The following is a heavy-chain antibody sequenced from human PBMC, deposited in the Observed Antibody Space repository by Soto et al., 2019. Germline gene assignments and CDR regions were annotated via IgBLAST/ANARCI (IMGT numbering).Heavy chain of an antibody. D-gene: IGHD3-10*01. CDR2: TYYRSKWYN. V-gene: IGHV6-1*01. Sequence: SQTLSLTCAISGDSVSSNSAAWNWIRQSPSRGLEWLGRTYYRSKWYNDYAVSVKSRITINPDTSKNQFSLQLNSVTPEDTAVYYCARVAGTTMVRGVISWFDPWGQGTLVTVS. J-gene: IGHJ5*02. CDR3: ARVAGTTMVRGVISWFDP. CDR1: GDSVSSNSAA.